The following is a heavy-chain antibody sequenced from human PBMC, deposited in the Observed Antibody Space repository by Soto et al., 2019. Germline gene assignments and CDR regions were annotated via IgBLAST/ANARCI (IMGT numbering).Heavy chain of an antibody. CDR3: ARGVLEWLLRDSYYYYKDV. CDR1: GDSISSSY. D-gene: IGHD3-3*01. CDR2: IDDTGST. V-gene: IGHV4-59*01. J-gene: IGHJ6*03. Sequence: QVQLQESGPGLVKPSETLSLTCTVSGDSISSSYWNWIRQAPGKGLEWIGYIDDTGSTNYNPSLKSAVTLSVDPSNNQYSLKLSSVTASDPAVYYCARGVLEWLLRDSYYYYKDVWGKGTTVTVSS.